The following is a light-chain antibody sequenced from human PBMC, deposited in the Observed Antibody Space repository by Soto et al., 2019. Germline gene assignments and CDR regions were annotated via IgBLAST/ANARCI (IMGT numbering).Light chain of an antibody. J-gene: IGLJ2*01. Sequence: SYELTQPPSVSVAPGKTANITCGGTNIGSKSVHWYQQKPGQAPVLVISYDTDRPSGIPERYSGSNSGNTATLTISRVEAGDEADYYCQVWDSSSDPVVFGGGTKVTVL. CDR3: QVWDSSSDPVV. CDR1: NIGSKS. V-gene: IGLV3-21*04. CDR2: YDT.